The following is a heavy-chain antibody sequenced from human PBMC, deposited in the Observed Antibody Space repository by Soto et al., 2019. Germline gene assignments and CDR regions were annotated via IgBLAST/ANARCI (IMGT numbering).Heavy chain of an antibody. CDR3: TTDPYSSGWYVGSLDY. CDR2: IRSKAYGGTT. V-gene: IGHV3-49*03. CDR1: GFTFGDYA. Sequence: GGSLRLSCTASGFTFGDYAMSWFRQAPGKGLEWVGFIRSKAYGGTTEYAASVKGRFTISRDDSKSIAYLQMNSLKTEDTAVYYCTTDPYSSGWYVGSLDYWGQGTLVTVSS. D-gene: IGHD6-19*01. J-gene: IGHJ4*02.